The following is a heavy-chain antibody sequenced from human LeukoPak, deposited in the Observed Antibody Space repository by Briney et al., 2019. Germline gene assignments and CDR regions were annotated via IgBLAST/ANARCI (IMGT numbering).Heavy chain of an antibody. CDR1: GYTFTSYY. CDR3: ARLSYGSGSYSTGYWFDP. D-gene: IGHD3-10*01. Sequence: ASVKVSCKASGYTFTSYYMHWVRQAPGQGLEWMGIINPSGGSTSYAQKFQGRVTMTRDTSTSTVYMELSSLRSEDTAVYYCARLSYGSGSYSTGYWFDPWGQGTLVTVSS. V-gene: IGHV1-46*01. J-gene: IGHJ5*02. CDR2: INPSGGST.